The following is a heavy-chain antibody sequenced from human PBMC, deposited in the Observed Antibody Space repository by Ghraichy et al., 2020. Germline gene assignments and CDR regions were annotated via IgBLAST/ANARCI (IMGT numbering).Heavy chain of an antibody. CDR3: ARGFCRGGSCYSAHYNFALGV. CDR1: GGSFNGYY. D-gene: IGHD2-15*01. J-gene: IGHJ6*02. Sequence: ESLNISCAVNGGSFNGYYWSWIRQPPGKGLEWIGVISHSRGTQYNPSLESRVTISEDTSKNQFSLRLTSVTAEDTAVYYCARGFCRGGSCYSAHYNFALGVRGQGTTVIVSS. V-gene: IGHV4-34*01. CDR2: ISHSRGT.